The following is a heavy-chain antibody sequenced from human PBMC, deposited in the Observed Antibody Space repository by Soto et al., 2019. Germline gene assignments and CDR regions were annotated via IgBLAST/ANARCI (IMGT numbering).Heavy chain of an antibody. Sequence: QMQLVESGGGVVQPGRSLRRSCVASGFPFREFGMHWVREAPVKGLEWVALISYDGSDYADSVKGRFTISRDDSRDTLFLHMDNLRPDVTGVYFCARRWNYYLDFWGQGTLVAVSS. CDR3: ARRWNYYLDF. V-gene: IGHV3-33*05. CDR1: GFPFREFG. CDR2: ISYDGSD. D-gene: IGHD1-1*01. J-gene: IGHJ4*02.